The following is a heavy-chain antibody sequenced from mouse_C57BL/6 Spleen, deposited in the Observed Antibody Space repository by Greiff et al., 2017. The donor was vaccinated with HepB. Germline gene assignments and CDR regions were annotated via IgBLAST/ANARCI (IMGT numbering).Heavy chain of an antibody. J-gene: IGHJ2*01. CDR3: AATMVTTGDYFDY. Sequence: QVHVKQPGAELVKPGASVKLSCKASGYTFTSYWMQWVKQRPGQGLEWIGEIDPSDSYTNYNQKFKGKATLTVDTSSSTAYMQLSSLTSEDSAVYYCAATMVTTGDYFDYWGQGTTLTVSS. V-gene: IGHV1-50*01. CDR2: IDPSDSYT. CDR1: GYTFTSYW. D-gene: IGHD2-2*01.